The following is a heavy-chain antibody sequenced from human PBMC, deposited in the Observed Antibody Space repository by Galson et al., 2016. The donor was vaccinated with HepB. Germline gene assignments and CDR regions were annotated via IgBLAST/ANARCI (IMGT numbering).Heavy chain of an antibody. J-gene: IGHJ6*02. CDR1: GDLINSSNW. Sequence: SETLSLTCAVSGDLINSSNWWIWVRQPPGKGLEWIGEVYHSGSTNFNPSLKSRVTISADKSKNQSSLRLTSVTAADTAIYYCARQRVVITTRSDYYYYGLDVGGRGTTVTVSS. CDR2: VYHSGST. CDR3: ARQRVVITTRSDYYYYGLDV. V-gene: IGHV4-4*02. D-gene: IGHD3-22*01.